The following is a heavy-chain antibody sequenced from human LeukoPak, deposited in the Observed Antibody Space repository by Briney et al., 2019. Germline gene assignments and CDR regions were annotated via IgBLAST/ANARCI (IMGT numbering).Heavy chain of an antibody. V-gene: IGHV1-2*02. CDR3: ARVKFTIFGVPDYMDV. J-gene: IGHJ6*03. Sequence: ASVKVSCKASGYTFTGYYMHWVRQAPGQGLEWMGWINPNSGGTNYAQKFQGRVTMTRDTSISTAYMELSRLRSDDTAVYYCARVKFTIFGVPDYMDVWGKGTTVTVSS. CDR2: INPNSGGT. CDR1: GYTFTGYY. D-gene: IGHD3-3*01.